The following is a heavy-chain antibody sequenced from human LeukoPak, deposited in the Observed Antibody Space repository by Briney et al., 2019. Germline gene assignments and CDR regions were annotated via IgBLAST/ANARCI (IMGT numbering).Heavy chain of an antibody. Sequence: SETLSLTCTVSGGSISSSSYYWGWIRQPPGKGLEWIGSIYYSGSTYYNPSLKSRVTISVDTSKNQFSLRLSSVTAADTAVYYCAREEQWRGYHAFDIWGQGTTVTVSP. CDR3: AREEQWRGYHAFDI. D-gene: IGHD6-19*01. V-gene: IGHV4-39*02. J-gene: IGHJ3*02. CDR2: IYYSGST. CDR1: GGSISSSSYY.